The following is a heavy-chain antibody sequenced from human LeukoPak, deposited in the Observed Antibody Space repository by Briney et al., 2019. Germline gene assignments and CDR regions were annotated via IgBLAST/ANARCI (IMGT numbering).Heavy chain of an antibody. D-gene: IGHD2/OR15-2a*01. CDR3: ARDEDTSALSEY. J-gene: IGHJ4*02. CDR1: GFSFSSNT. V-gene: IGHV3-23*01. CDR2: ISNNGGRT. Sequence: GGSLRLSCAGSGFSFSSNTMSWVRQAPGRGLEWVSAISNNGGRTDYADSVKGRFTISRDNSKSTLYLHMDSLRAEDTAVYYFARDEDTSALSEYWGQGTLVTVSS.